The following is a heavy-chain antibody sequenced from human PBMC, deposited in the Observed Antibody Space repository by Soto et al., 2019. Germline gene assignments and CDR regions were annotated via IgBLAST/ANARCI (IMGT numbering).Heavy chain of an antibody. J-gene: IGHJ6*02. Sequence: LSLTCTVSGGSISSYYWSWIRQPPGKGLEWIGYIYYSGSTNYNPSLKSRVTISVDTSKNQFSLKLSSVTAADTAVYYCAIYITMVRGVPVGVYYYYGMDVWGQGTTVTVSS. CDR3: AIYITMVRGVPVGVYYYYGMDV. D-gene: IGHD3-10*01. V-gene: IGHV4-59*01. CDR2: IYYSGST. CDR1: GGSISSYY.